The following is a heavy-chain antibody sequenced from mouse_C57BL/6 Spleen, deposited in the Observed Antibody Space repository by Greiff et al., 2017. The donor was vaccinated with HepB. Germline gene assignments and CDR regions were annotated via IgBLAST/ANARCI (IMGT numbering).Heavy chain of an antibody. D-gene: IGHD1-1*01. CDR2: ISSGGSYT. V-gene: IGHV5-6*01. CDR3: ARYGMGFAY. CDR1: GFTFSSYG. J-gene: IGHJ3*01. Sequence: EVKLVESGGDLVKPGGSLKLSCAASGFTFSSYGMSWVRQTPDKRLEWVATISSGGSYTYYPDSVKGRFTISRDNAKNTLYLQMSSLKSEDTAMYYCARYGMGFAYWGQGTLVTVSA.